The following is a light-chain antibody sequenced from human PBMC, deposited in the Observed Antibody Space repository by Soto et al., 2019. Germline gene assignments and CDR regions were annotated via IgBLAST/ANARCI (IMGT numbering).Light chain of an antibody. CDR2: GAS. CDR1: QSVSSSY. J-gene: IGKJ3*01. CDR3: QQYGSSLFT. V-gene: IGKV3-20*01. Sequence: EIVVTQSTGTLSLSPGERATLSCRASQSVSSSYLAWYQQKPGQAPRLLIYGASSRATGIPDRFSGSGSGTDFTLTISRLETEDFAVYYCQQYGSSLFTFGPGTKVDIK.